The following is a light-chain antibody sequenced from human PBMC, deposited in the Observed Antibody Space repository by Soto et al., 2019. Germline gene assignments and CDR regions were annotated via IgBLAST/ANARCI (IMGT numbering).Light chain of an antibody. CDR1: SSDI. Sequence: QSALTQPASVSGSPGQSITISCTGTSSDIVSWYQQHPGKAPKLIIYEGSKRPSGVSNRFSGSKSGNTASLTISGLQAEDDADYYCCSYAGRSTLVFGGGTKLTVL. V-gene: IGLV2-23*01. CDR2: EGS. CDR3: CSYAGRSTLV. J-gene: IGLJ2*01.